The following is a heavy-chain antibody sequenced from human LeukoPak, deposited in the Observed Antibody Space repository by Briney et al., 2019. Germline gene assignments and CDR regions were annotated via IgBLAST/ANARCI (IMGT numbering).Heavy chain of an antibody. Sequence: GGSLRLSCVASGFTFNDYGMHWVRQAPGKGLEWIAFVTYDTINQYYADSVKGRFTVSRDNSKNMVYLQMNSLSAQDTAVYYCVKGTGTGWNFDLWGRGTLITVSS. CDR2: VTYDTINQ. J-gene: IGHJ2*01. CDR3: VKGTGTGWNFDL. D-gene: IGHD1-7*01. CDR1: GFTFNDYG. V-gene: IGHV3-30*02.